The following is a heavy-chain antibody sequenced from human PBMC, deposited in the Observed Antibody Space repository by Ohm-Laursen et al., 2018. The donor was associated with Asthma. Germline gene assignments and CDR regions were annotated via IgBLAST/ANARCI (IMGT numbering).Heavy chain of an antibody. D-gene: IGHD3-3*01. CDR3: ARDVMEWYLPAFDF. V-gene: IGHV3-21*01. CDR2: ISTASTFI. J-gene: IGHJ4*02. CDR1: GYTFSRYS. Sequence: GSLRLSCAAPGYTFSRYSIHWVRQVPGKGLEWVASISTASTFIYYADSVRGRFTVSRDDSKNTLYLQMNSLRPDDTAVYYCARDVMEWYLPAFDFWGQGTLVTVSS.